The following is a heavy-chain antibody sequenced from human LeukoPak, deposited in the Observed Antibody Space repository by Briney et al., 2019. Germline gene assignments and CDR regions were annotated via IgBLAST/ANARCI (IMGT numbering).Heavy chain of an antibody. J-gene: IGHJ2*01. D-gene: IGHD3-3*01. Sequence: SETLSLTCTVSGGSISSGSYYWSWIRQPAGKGLEWIGRIYTSGSTNYNPSLKSRVTISVDTSKNQFSLKLSSVTAADTAVYYCARATYYDFWSGYSSWYFDLWGRGTLVTVSS. V-gene: IGHV4-61*02. CDR1: GGSISSGSYY. CDR2: IYTSGST. CDR3: ARATYYDFWSGYSSWYFDL.